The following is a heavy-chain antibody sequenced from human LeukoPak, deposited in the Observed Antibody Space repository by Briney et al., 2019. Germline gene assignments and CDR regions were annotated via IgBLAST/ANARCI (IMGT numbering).Heavy chain of an antibody. CDR3: ARRGGPNN. Sequence: SETLSLTCSVSGSSIASRNWWGWIRQPPGKGLEWIGEINHSGSTNYNPSLKSRVTISVDTSKNQFSLKLSSVTAADTAVYYCARRGGPNNWGQGTLVTVSS. CDR1: GSSIASRNW. V-gene: IGHV4-4*02. J-gene: IGHJ4*02. CDR2: INHSGST. D-gene: IGHD3-16*01.